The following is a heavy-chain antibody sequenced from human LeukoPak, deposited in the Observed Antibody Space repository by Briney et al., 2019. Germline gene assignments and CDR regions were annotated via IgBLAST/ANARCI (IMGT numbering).Heavy chain of an antibody. Sequence: PGGSLRLSCAASGFTVSSNYMSWVRQAPGKGLEWASIIYSGGSTYYADSVKGRFTISRDNSKNTLYLQMNSLRAEDTAVYYCARERHGDLWLAESFVGYFDYWGQGTLVTVSS. CDR2: IYSGGST. V-gene: IGHV3-53*01. J-gene: IGHJ4*03. CDR1: GFTVSSNY. D-gene: IGHD3-10*01. CDR3: ARERHGDLWLAESFVGYFDY.